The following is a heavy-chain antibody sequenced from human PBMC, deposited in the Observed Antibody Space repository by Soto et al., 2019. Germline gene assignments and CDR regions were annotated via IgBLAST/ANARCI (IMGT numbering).Heavy chain of an antibody. CDR2: INPSGGST. CDR3: AGSGGYLGYFDY. D-gene: IGHD2-15*01. CDR1: GYTFTSYY. J-gene: IGHJ4*02. V-gene: IGHV1-46*01. Sequence: GASVKVSCKASGYTFTSYYMHWVRQAPGQGLEWMGIINPSGGSTSYAQKFQGRVTVTRDTSTSTVYMELSSLRSEDTAVYYCAGSGGYLGYFDYWGQGTLVTVSS.